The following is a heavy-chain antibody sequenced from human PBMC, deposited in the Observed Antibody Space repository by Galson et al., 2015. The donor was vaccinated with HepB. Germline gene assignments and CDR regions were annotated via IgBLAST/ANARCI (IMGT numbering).Heavy chain of an antibody. CDR2: ISAYNGNT. V-gene: IGHV1-18*01. CDR3: ARGKGATVTTWAYYYYGLDV. Sequence: SVKVSCKASGYTFTSYGISWVRQAPGQGLEWMGWISAYNGNTNYAQKLQGRVTMTTDTSTSTAYMDLRSLRSDDTAVYYCARGKGATVTTWAYYYYGLDVWGQGTTVTVSS. J-gene: IGHJ6*02. CDR1: GYTFTSYG. D-gene: IGHD4-17*01.